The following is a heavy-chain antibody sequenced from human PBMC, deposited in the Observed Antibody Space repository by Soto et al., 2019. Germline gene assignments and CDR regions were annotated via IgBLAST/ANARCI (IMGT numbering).Heavy chain of an antibody. CDR1: GYTFTSYA. V-gene: IGHV1-3*01. D-gene: IGHD3-10*01. Sequence: EASVKVSCKASGYTFTSYAMHWVRQAPGHRLEWMGWINAGIGNTKYSQKFQGRVTITRDTSASTAYMELSSLRSEDTAVYYCARDPSTRITMVRGVIDWGQGTLVTVSS. J-gene: IGHJ4*02. CDR3: ARDPSTRITMVRGVID. CDR2: INAGIGNT.